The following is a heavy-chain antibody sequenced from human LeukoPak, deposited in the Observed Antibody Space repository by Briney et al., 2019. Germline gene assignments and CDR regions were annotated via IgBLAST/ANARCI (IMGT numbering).Heavy chain of an antibody. D-gene: IGHD5-18*01. CDR2: IQYDGSNK. J-gene: IGHJ6*03. CDR1: GFTFSDYY. Sequence: PGGSLRLSCAASGFTFSDYYMSWIRQAPGKGLEWVAFIQYDGSNKYYAESVKGRFTISRDNSKNTLYLQMNSLRAEDTAVYYCARVGDGYSYGYFYYYMDVWGKGTTVTISS. V-gene: IGHV3-30*02. CDR3: ARVGDGYSYGYFYYYMDV.